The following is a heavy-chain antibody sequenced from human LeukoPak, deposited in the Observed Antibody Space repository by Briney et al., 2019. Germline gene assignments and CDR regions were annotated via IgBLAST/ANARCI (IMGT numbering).Heavy chain of an antibody. Sequence: PSETLSLTCTVSGGPFDAYYWSWIRQPPGKGLEWIGYILYSGHTNSNPSLKSRVIMSIDTSKKQFSLKLSSVTAADTAVYYCAREKYSANYHFDYWGQGTLVTVSS. CDR2: ILYSGHT. D-gene: IGHD1-26*01. CDR3: AREKYSANYHFDY. CDR1: GGPFDAYY. J-gene: IGHJ4*02. V-gene: IGHV4-59*12.